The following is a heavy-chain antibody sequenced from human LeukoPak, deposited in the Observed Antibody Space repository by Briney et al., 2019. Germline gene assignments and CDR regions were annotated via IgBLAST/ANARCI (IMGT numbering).Heavy chain of an antibody. D-gene: IGHD5-12*01. CDR1: GVSIATTDYY. CDR3: ARPIVATIFDFDY. V-gene: IGHV4-39*01. Sequence: PSETLSLTCTVSGVSIATTDYYWGWIRQPPGKGLEWIGSIYYSGSAYYNPSLKSRVTISLDTSENQFSLNLNSVTAADTAVYYCARPIVATIFDFDYWGQGTLDTVS. CDR2: IYYSGSA. J-gene: IGHJ4*02.